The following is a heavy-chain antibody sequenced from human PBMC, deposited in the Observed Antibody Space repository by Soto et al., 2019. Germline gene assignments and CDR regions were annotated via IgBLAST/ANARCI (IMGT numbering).Heavy chain of an antibody. CDR1: GYTFTTYA. D-gene: IGHD4-17*01. V-gene: IGHV1-3*01. Sequence: GASVKVSCKASGYTFTTYAMHWVRQAPGQRLEWMGWINPVNGHTKYSQKFQGRVTFAGDTSASTAYMELGSLTSEDTAVYYCAKHDHGEAFAFDIWGQGTMVTVSS. CDR3: AKHDHGEAFAFDI. J-gene: IGHJ3*02. CDR2: INPVNGHT.